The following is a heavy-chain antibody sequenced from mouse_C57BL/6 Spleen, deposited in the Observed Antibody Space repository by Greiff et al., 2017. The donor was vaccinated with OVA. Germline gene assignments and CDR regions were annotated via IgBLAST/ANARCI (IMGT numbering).Heavy chain of an antibody. J-gene: IGHJ4*01. V-gene: IGHV1-39*01. CDR1: GYSFTDYN. CDR3: ARSEDYCAMDY. Sequence: VQLKESGPELVQPGASVKISCKASGYSFTDYNMNWVKQSNGKSLEWIGVINPNYGTTSYNQKFKGKATLTVDQSSSTAYMQRNSLTSEDSAVYYCARSEDYCAMDYWGQGTSVTVSS. CDR2: INPNYGTT.